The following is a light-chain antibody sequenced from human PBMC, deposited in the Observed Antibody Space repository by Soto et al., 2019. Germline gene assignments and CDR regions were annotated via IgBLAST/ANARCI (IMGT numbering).Light chain of an antibody. CDR1: SSDVGSYNY. V-gene: IGLV2-14*01. Sequence: QSALTQPASVSGSPGQSITISCTGTSSDVGSYNYVSWYQQHPGKAPKVMIYDVSNRPSGVSYRFSGSKSGNTASLTISGLQAEDEADYYCSSYTTSSNYVFGTGTKVTVL. J-gene: IGLJ1*01. CDR2: DVS. CDR3: SSYTTSSNYV.